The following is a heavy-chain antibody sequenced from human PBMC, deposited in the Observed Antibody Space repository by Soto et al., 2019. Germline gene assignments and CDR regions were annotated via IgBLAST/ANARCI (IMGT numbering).Heavy chain of an antibody. Sequence: PSETLSLTCTVSGGSISSGGYYWSWIRQHPGKGLEWIGYIYYSGSTYYNPSLKSRVTISVDTSKNQFSLKLSSVTAADTAVYYCSIYDSSGSRYFQHWGQGTLVTAPQ. D-gene: IGHD3-22*01. CDR3: SIYDSSGSRYFQH. J-gene: IGHJ1*01. CDR2: IYYSGST. V-gene: IGHV4-31*03. CDR1: GGSISSGGYY.